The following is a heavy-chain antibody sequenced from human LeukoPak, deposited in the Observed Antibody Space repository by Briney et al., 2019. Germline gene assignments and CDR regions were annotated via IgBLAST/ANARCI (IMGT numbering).Heavy chain of an antibody. D-gene: IGHD6-6*01. CDR1: EFSVGSNY. V-gene: IGHV3-23*01. CDR3: VRGGASRPDF. CDR2: ISGSGGST. Sequence: PGGSLRLSCAASEFSVGSNYMTWVRQAPGKGLEWVSAISGSGGSTYYADSVKGRFTISRDNAMNSLYLQLNSLRPEDTAVYYCVRGGASRPDFWGQGTLVTVSS. J-gene: IGHJ4*02.